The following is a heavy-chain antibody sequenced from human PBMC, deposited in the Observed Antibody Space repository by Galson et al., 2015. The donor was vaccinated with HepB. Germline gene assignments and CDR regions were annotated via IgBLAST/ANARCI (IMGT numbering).Heavy chain of an antibody. Sequence: SETLSLTCTVTSDSITSRNWRIWVRQPPGKGLERIGEVYHTGRTNYKPSLKSRVTMLVDKSTNQFFLGLSSVTAADTAVYYCARGYLGSGRADNWGQGILVTVSS. J-gene: IGHJ4*02. V-gene: IGHV4-4*02. CDR3: ARGYLGSGRADN. CDR2: VYHTGRT. CDR1: SDSITSRNW. D-gene: IGHD3-10*01.